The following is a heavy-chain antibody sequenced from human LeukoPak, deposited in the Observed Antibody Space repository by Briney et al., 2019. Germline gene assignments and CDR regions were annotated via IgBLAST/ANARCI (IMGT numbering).Heavy chain of an antibody. J-gene: IGHJ2*01. V-gene: IGHV4-59*01. CDR2: IYYSGST. Sequence: SETLSLTCTVSGGSISSYDWSWIRQPPGKGLEWIGYIYYSGSTNYNPSLKSRVTISVDTSKNQFSLKLSSVTAADTAVYYCARDNSRYDWYFDLWGRGTLVTVSS. CDR1: GGSISSYD. D-gene: IGHD1-14*01. CDR3: ARDNSRYDWYFDL.